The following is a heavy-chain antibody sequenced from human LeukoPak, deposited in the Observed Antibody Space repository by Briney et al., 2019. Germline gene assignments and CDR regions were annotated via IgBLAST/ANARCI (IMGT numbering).Heavy chain of an antibody. V-gene: IGHV3-30*02. CDR1: GFTFSSYG. CDR2: IRYDGSNK. CDR3: AKDSDHAMVAATHFDY. Sequence: PGGSLRLSCAASGFTFSSYGMHWVRQAPGKGLEWVAFIRYDGSNKYYADSVKGRFTISRDNSKNTLYLQMNSLRAEDTAVYYCAKDSDHAMVAATHFDYWGQGTLVTVSS. J-gene: IGHJ4*02. D-gene: IGHD2-15*01.